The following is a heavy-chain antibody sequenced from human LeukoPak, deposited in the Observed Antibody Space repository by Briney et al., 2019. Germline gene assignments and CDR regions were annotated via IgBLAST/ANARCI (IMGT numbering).Heavy chain of an antibody. V-gene: IGHV4-34*01. Sequence: PSETLSLTCAVYGGSFSGYYWSWIRQPPGKGLEWIGEINHSGSTNYNPSLKSRVTISVDTSKNQFSLKLSSVTAADTAVYYCARETVTSYVDYWGQGTLVTVSS. CDR2: INHSGST. D-gene: IGHD4-17*01. CDR3: ARETVTSYVDY. J-gene: IGHJ4*02. CDR1: GGSFSGYY.